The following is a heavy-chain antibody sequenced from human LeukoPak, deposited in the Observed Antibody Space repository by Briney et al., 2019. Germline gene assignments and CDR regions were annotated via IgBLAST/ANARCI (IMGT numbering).Heavy chain of an antibody. CDR2: IYHRGST. D-gene: IGHD1-26*01. J-gene: IGHJ4*02. V-gene: IGHV4-4*02. Sequence: SETLSLTCAVSGVSISGSNWWSWVRQSPGKGLEWIGEIYHRGSTNYNPSLKSRVIISVDKSKNQFSLKLSSVTAADTAMYYCAIDRRASGSYYADWGQGTLVTASS. CDR1: GVSISGSNW. CDR3: AIDRRASGSYYAD.